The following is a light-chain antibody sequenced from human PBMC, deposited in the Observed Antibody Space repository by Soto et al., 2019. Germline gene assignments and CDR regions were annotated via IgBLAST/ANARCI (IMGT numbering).Light chain of an antibody. CDR1: QSISSW. V-gene: IGKV1-5*03. Sequence: DIQMTQSPSTLSASVGDRVTITCRASQSISSWLAWYQQKPGKAPKLLIYKASTLESGVPSRFSGSGSGTEFTLTISSLQPDDFAAYYCHQYNSYSPYTFCHGTNLEIK. J-gene: IGKJ2*01. CDR2: KAS. CDR3: HQYNSYSPYT.